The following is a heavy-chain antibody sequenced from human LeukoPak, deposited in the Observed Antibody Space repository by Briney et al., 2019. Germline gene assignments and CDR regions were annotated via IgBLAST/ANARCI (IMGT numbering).Heavy chain of an antibody. D-gene: IGHD6-13*01. V-gene: IGHV1-69*04. CDR2: IIPIFGIA. CDR1: GGTFSSYA. J-gene: IGHJ4*02. CDR3: ARVGGGGIAAAGIDY. Sequence: ASVKVPCKASGGTFSSYAISWVRQAPGQGLEWMGRIIPIFGIANYAQKFQGRVTITADKSTSTAYMELSSLRSEDTAVYYCARVGGGGIAAAGIDYWGQGTLVTVSS.